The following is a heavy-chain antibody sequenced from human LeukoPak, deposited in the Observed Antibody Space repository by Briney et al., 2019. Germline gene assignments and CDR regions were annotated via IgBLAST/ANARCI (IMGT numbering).Heavy chain of an antibody. CDR3: ARGKERSGSYYFDY. CDR2: ISYDGSNK. CDR1: GFTFSSYA. V-gene: IGHV3-30-3*01. Sequence: PGRSLRPSCAASGFTFSSYAMHWVRQAPGKGLEWVAVISYDGSNKYYADSVKGRFTISRDNSKNTLYLQMNSLRAEDTAVYYCARGKERSGSYYFDYWGQGTLVTVSS. J-gene: IGHJ4*02. D-gene: IGHD1-26*01.